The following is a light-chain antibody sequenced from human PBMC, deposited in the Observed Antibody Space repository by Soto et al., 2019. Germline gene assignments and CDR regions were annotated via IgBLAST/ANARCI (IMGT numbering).Light chain of an antibody. V-gene: IGKV3-20*01. Sequence: EIVLTQSPGTLSLSPGERATLSCRASQSVSSNFLAWYQQKPGQAPRLLIYGASNRATGIPDKFNGSGSGTDFPLTISRLEPEDFAMYYCQQYGSSPRTFGQGTKVEIK. CDR1: QSVSSNF. CDR2: GAS. CDR3: QQYGSSPRT. J-gene: IGKJ1*01.